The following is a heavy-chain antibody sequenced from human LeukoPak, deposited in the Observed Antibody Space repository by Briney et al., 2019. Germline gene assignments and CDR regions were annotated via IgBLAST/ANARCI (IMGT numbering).Heavy chain of an antibody. CDR2: ISAYNGNT. CDR3: ARAEWGIAVSFCFDY. J-gene: IGHJ4*02. D-gene: IGHD6-19*01. V-gene: IGHV1-18*04. Sequence: ASVTVSCKASGYTFTSYGISWVRQAPGQGREGMGWISAYNGNTNYAQKLQGRVTMTTDTSTSTAYMELRSLRSDDTAVYYCARAEWGIAVSFCFDYWGQGTLVTVSS. CDR1: GYTFTSYG.